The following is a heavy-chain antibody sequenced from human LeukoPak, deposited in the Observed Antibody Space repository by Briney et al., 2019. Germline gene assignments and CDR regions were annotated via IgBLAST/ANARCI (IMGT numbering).Heavy chain of an antibody. D-gene: IGHD1-20*01. CDR2: INPEDSDT. CDR3: ASTASITGNTGAFDI. J-gene: IGHJ3*02. CDR1: GYSFTSYW. Sequence: GESLQISCKGSGYSFTSYWIGWVRPMPGKGLEWMGIINPEDSDTTYSPSFQGQVTISADKSISTAYLQWSSLKASDTAMYYCASTASITGNTGAFDIWGQGTMVTVSS. V-gene: IGHV5-51*01.